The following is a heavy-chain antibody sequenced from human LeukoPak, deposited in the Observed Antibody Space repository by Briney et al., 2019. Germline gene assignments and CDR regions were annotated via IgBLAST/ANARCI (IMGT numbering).Heavy chain of an antibody. V-gene: IGHV4-59*01. CDR2: IYYSGST. D-gene: IGHD2-15*01. Sequence: KPSETLSLTCTVSGGSISSYYWSWIRQPPGKGLEWIAYIYYSGSTNYNPSLKSRVTISLDTSKNQFSLKLSSVTAADTAVYYCARGYCRSGSCHGVLDYWGQGTLVTVSS. CDR3: ARGYCRSGSCHGVLDY. CDR1: GGSISSYY. J-gene: IGHJ4*02.